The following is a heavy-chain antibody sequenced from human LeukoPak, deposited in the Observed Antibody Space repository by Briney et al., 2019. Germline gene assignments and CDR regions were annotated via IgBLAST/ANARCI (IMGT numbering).Heavy chain of an antibody. V-gene: IGHV4-31*03. CDR1: GGSISSGGYY. D-gene: IGHD6-13*01. CDR2: IYYSGRT. Sequence: SETLSLTCTVSGGSISSGGYYWSWIRQHPGQGLAWIGYIYYSGRTYYNPSLKSRVTISVDTSKNQFSLKLSSVTAADTAVYYCARASSYSSHNDYWGQGTLVTVSS. CDR3: ARASSYSSHNDY. J-gene: IGHJ4*02.